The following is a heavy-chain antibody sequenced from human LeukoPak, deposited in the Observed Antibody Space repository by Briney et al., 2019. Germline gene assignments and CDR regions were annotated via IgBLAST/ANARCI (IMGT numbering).Heavy chain of an antibody. J-gene: IGHJ4*02. CDR3: ARDPNTYCSSTSCYGSFDY. Sequence: GGSLRLSCAASGFTFSSYEMNWVRQAPGKGLEWVSYISSSGSTIYYADSVKGRFTISRDNAKNSLYLQMNSLRAEDTAVYYCARDPNTYCSSTSCYGSFDYWGQGTLVTVSS. V-gene: IGHV3-48*03. CDR1: GFTFSSYE. D-gene: IGHD2-2*01. CDR2: ISSSGSTI.